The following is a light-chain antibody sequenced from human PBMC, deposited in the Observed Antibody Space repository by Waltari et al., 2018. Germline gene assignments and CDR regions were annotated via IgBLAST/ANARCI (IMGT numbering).Light chain of an antibody. V-gene: IGKV1-39*01. CDR1: QSIRSS. CDR3: QQYYSIPYT. CDR2: AAS. J-gene: IGKJ2*01. Sequence: DIQMTQSPSSLSASVGDRVTITCRASQSIRSSLNWYQQKPGKAPKLLIYAASSLQSGVPSSFSGSGSGTDFTLTISSLQPEDVAVYYCQQYYSIPYTFGQGTKLEIK.